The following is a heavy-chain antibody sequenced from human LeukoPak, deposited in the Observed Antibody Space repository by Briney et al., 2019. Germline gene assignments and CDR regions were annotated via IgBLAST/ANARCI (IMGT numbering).Heavy chain of an antibody. J-gene: IGHJ4*02. CDR3: ARDYYGSGSYYNRGFDY. Sequence: PGGSLRLSCAASGFTFSSYCMSWVRQSPGKGLEGVANIKQEGSEKYYVDSVRGRFTISRDNAKNSLYLQMNSLRAEDTAVYYCARDYYGSGSYYNRGFDYWGQGTLVTVSS. CDR2: IKQEGSEK. V-gene: IGHV3-7*03. CDR1: GFTFSSYC. D-gene: IGHD3-10*01.